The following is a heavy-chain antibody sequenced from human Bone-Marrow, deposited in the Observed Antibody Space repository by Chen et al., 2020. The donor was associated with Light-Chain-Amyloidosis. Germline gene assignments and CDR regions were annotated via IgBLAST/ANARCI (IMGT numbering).Heavy chain of an antibody. CDR2: FYTSGST. D-gene: IGHD2-15*01. V-gene: IGHV4-61*02. Sequence: QVQLQESGPGLVKPSQTLSLTCTVSGGSISSGSYYWSWIRQPAGKGLEWIGSFYTSGSTNYNPSRKVRVTISVDTSKYQFSLMLSAVTAADTSVYYCAGDRLARAGYCSGGSCSGRPSYYMDVWGKGTTVTVSS. CDR3: AGDRLARAGYCSGGSCSGRPSYYMDV. CDR1: GGSISSGSYY. J-gene: IGHJ6*03.